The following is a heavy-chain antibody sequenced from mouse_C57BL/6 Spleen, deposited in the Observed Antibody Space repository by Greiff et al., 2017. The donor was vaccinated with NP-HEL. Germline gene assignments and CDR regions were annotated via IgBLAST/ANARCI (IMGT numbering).Heavy chain of an antibody. J-gene: IGHJ2*01. Sequence: VQLQQPGAELVMPGASVKLSCKASGYTFTSYWMHWVKQRPGQGLEWIGEIDPSDSYTNYNQKFKGKSTLTVDKSSSTAYMQLSSLTSEDSAVYYCARRNWDVYFDYWGQGTTLTVSS. D-gene: IGHD4-1*01. CDR1: GYTFTSYW. CDR3: ARRNWDVYFDY. V-gene: IGHV1-69*01. CDR2: IDPSDSYT.